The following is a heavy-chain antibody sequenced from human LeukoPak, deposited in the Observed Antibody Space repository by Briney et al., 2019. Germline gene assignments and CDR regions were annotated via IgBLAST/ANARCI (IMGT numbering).Heavy chain of an antibody. CDR1: RFTFSSYA. J-gene: IGHJ4*02. CDR3: ARDLGYYYDSSGYYGTDY. CDR2: IKQDGSEK. V-gene: IGHV3-7*01. D-gene: IGHD3-22*01. Sequence: GGSLRLSCAASRFTFSSYAMSWVRQAPGKGWEGVANIKQDGSEKYYVDSVKGRFTISRDNAKNSLYLQMNSLRVEDTAVYYCARDLGYYYDSSGYYGTDYWGQGTLVTVSS.